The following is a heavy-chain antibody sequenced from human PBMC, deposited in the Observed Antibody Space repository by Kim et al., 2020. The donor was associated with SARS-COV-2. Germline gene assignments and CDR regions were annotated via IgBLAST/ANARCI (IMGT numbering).Heavy chain of an antibody. D-gene: IGHD1-26*01. Sequence: GGSLRLSCAASGFTFDDCAMHWVRQAPGKGLEWVSLISGDGGSTYYADSVKGRFTISRDNSKNSLYLQMNSLRTEDTALYYCAAPWELPPHDAFDIWGQGTMVTVSS. CDR3: AAPWELPPHDAFDI. V-gene: IGHV3-43*02. J-gene: IGHJ3*02. CDR1: GFTFDDCA. CDR2: ISGDGGST.